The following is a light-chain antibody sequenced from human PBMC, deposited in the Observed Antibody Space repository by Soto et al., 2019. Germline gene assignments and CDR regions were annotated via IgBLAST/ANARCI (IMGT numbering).Light chain of an antibody. CDR2: GHN. Sequence: QSVLTQPPSVSGAPGQRVTISCTGSYSNIGAGYEVQWYQQIPGTAPKLLISGHNNRPSGVPDRFFGSKSGTSASLTIIGLQAEDEADYYCQSYDSSLSGSGVFGGGTKVTVL. CDR1: YSNIGAGYE. CDR3: QSYDSSLSGSGV. V-gene: IGLV1-40*01. J-gene: IGLJ3*02.